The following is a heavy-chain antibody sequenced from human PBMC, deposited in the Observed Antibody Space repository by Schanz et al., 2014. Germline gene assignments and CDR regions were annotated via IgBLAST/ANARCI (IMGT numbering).Heavy chain of an antibody. CDR1: GFTFSDYY. J-gene: IGHJ4*02. V-gene: IGHV3-11*04. CDR2: ISDSGDST. D-gene: IGHD6-19*01. Sequence: QVQLVDSGGGLVKPGGSLRLSCAASGFTFSDYYMTWIRQAPGKGLEWVSDISDSGDSTYYADSVKGRFTISRDNSKNTLYLLMNSLRAEDTAVYYCAKDLISGWSGFDYWGQGTLVTVSS. CDR3: AKDLISGWSGFDY.